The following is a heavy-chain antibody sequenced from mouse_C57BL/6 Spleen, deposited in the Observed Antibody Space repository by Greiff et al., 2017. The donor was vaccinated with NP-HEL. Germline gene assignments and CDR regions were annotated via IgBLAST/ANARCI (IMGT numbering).Heavy chain of an antibody. Sequence: EVKVVESGGGLVKPGGSLKLSCAASGFTFSSYAMSWVRQTPEKRLEWVATISDGGSYTYYPDNVKGRFTISRDNAKNNLYLQMSHLKSEDTAMYYCARGQYDYDVGFAYWGQGTLVTVSA. CDR3: ARGQYDYDVGFAY. V-gene: IGHV5-4*03. D-gene: IGHD2-4*01. J-gene: IGHJ3*01. CDR2: ISDGGSYT. CDR1: GFTFSSYA.